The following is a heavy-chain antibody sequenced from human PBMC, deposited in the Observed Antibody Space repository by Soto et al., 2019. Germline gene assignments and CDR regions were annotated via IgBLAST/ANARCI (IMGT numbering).Heavy chain of an antibody. CDR2: IYWDDDK. CDR1: GFSLSTSGVG. V-gene: IGHV2-5*02. J-gene: IGHJ6*03. Sequence: QITLKESGPTLVNPTQPLTLTCTFSGFSLSTSGVGVGWIHQPPGKALQWLALIYWDDDKPYSPSLKSRLTITKDTSKNQVVLTMTNMDPVDTATYYCAHASTATDYYYDCMAVWGKGTTVTVSS. D-gene: IGHD4-17*01. CDR3: AHASTATDYYYDCMAV.